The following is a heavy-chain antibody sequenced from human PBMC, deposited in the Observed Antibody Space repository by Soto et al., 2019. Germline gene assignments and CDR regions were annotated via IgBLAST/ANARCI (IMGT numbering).Heavy chain of an antibody. CDR3: AREATVTPNFDY. Sequence: PGGSLRLSCAASGFTFSSYAMHWVRQAPGKGLEWVAVISYDGSNKYYADSVKGRFTISRDNSKNTLYLQMNSLRAEDTAVYYCAREATVTPNFDYWGQGTLVTVSS. D-gene: IGHD4-4*01. CDR1: GFTFSSYA. CDR2: ISYDGSNK. J-gene: IGHJ4*02. V-gene: IGHV3-30-3*01.